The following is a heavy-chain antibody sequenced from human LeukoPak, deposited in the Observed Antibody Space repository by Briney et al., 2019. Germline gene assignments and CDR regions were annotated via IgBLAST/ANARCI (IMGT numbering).Heavy chain of an antibody. CDR1: GFTFSSYV. J-gene: IGHJ4*02. Sequence: GGSLRLSCAASGFTFSSYVMHWVRQAPGKGLEWVAIISYDGSNEYYADSVKGRFTISRDNSKNTLYLQMNSLRAADTAVYYCARRAGAYSHPYDYWGQGTLVTVSS. CDR2: ISYDGSNE. CDR3: ARRAGAYSHPYDY. D-gene: IGHD4/OR15-4a*01. V-gene: IGHV3-30*04.